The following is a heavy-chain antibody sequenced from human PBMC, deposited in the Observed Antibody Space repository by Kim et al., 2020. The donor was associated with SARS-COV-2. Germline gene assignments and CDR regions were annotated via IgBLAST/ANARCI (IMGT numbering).Heavy chain of an antibody. CDR3: TTELLWFGELLAIDY. J-gene: IGHJ4*02. D-gene: IGHD3-10*01. V-gene: IGHV3-15*01. Sequence: AAPVNGRFTISIDDSKNTLYLQMNSLKTEDTAVYYCTTELLWFGELLAIDYWGQGTLVTVSS.